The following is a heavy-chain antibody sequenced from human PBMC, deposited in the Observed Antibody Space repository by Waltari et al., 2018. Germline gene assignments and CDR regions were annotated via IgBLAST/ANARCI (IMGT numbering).Heavy chain of an antibody. J-gene: IGHJ4*02. V-gene: IGHV4-59*01. Sequence: QVQLQESGPGLVKPSETLSLTCTVSGGSISSYYWSWIRQPPGKGLEWIGYIYYSGSTNYNPSLKSRVTISVDTSKNQFSLKLSSVTAADMAVYYCARDRGATGYWGQGTLVTVSS. D-gene: IGHD1-26*01. CDR3: ARDRGATGY. CDR1: GGSISSYY. CDR2: IYYSGST.